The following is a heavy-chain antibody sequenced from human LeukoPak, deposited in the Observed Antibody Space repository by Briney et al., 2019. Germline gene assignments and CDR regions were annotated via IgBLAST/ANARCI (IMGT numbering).Heavy chain of an antibody. V-gene: IGHV1-69*04. CDR3: ARDRRAVAFYSNWFDP. Sequence: SVKVSCKPSEGTFTSYAISWVRPAPGQGLGWVGRIIPIFGIPNYAQKFQGRVTIPADKSTSTAYMELSSLRSEDTAVYYCARDRRAVAFYSNWFDPWGQGTLVTVSS. J-gene: IGHJ5*02. D-gene: IGHD6-19*01. CDR1: EGTFTSYA. CDR2: IIPIFGIP.